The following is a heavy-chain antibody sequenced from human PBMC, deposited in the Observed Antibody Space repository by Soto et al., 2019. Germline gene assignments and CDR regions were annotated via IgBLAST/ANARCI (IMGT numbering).Heavy chain of an antibody. J-gene: IGHJ4*02. Sequence: QVQLVQSGAEVQKPGSSVKVSCKASGGTFSSYAISWVRQAPGQGLEWMGGIIPIFGTANYAQKFQGRVTITADESTSTAYMELSSLGSEDTAVYYCARAPPAGYDSSGYYFDYWGQGTLVTVSS. CDR3: ARAPPAGYDSSGYYFDY. CDR2: IIPIFGTA. CDR1: GGTFSSYA. V-gene: IGHV1-69*01. D-gene: IGHD3-22*01.